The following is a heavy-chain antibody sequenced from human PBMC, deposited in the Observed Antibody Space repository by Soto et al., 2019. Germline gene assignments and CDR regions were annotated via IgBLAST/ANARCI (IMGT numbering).Heavy chain of an antibody. V-gene: IGHV1-18*01. CDR3: ARVPHIRGQLAPFDY. D-gene: IGHD6-6*01. CDR2: ISAYNGNT. Sequence: QVQLVQSGAEVKKPGASVKVSCKASGYTFTSYGISWVRQAPGQGLEWMGWISAYNGNTNYAQKLQGRVTRTTDTSTSTAYMELRSLRSDDTAVYYCARVPHIRGQLAPFDYWGQGTLVTVSS. J-gene: IGHJ4*02. CDR1: GYTFTSYG.